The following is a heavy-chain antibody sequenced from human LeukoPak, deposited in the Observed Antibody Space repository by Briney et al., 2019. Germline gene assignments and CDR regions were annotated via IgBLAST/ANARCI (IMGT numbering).Heavy chain of an antibody. Sequence: ASVKVSCKASGYTFTSYYMHWVRQAPGQGLEWMGIINPSGGSTNYAQKFQGRVTITADESTSTAYMELSSLRSEDTAVYYCALPPSYGSGSYGDYWGQGTLVTVSS. V-gene: IGHV1-46*03. CDR1: GYTFTSYY. CDR3: ALPPSYGSGSYGDY. CDR2: INPSGGST. D-gene: IGHD3-10*01. J-gene: IGHJ4*02.